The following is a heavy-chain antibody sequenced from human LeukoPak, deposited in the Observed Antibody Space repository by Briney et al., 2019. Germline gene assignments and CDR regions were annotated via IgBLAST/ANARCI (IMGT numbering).Heavy chain of an antibody. V-gene: IGHV1-2*02. Sequence: GASVKVSCKTSGYTFTGYYIHWVRQAPGQGPEWMGWISPNSGGTNYAQKFQDRVSMTRDTSINTAYMELSRLRSDDTAMYYCARAKSGKAMAFDYWGQGTLVTVSS. CDR2: ISPNSGGT. CDR1: GYTFTGYY. J-gene: IGHJ4*02. D-gene: IGHD5-24*01. CDR3: ARAKSGKAMAFDY.